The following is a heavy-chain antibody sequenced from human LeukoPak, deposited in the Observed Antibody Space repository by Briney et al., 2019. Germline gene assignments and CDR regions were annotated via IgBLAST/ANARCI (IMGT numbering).Heavy chain of an antibody. Sequence: PSETLSLTCTVSGGSVSSGSYYWSWIRQPPGKGLEWIGYNYYSGSTNYNPSLKSRVTISVDTSKNQFSLKLSSVTAADTAVYYCARQPGWGYYYYMDVWGKGTTVTVSS. CDR3: ARQPGWGYYYYMDV. CDR1: GGSVSSGSYY. D-gene: IGHD3-16*01. CDR2: NYYSGST. V-gene: IGHV4-61*01. J-gene: IGHJ6*03.